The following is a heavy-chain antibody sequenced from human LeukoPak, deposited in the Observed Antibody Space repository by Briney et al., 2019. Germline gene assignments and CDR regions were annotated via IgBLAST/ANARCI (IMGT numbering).Heavy chain of an antibody. J-gene: IGHJ4*02. Sequence: GESLRPSCAASGFTFNKYAMTWVRQAPGKGLEWVSVISGTGDNTKYADSVKGRFTISRDNSKNTFYLQMNSLRAEDTAVYYCAKEQWLVRCFDSWGQGTLVTVSS. CDR3: AKEQWLVRCFDS. CDR1: GFTFNKYA. D-gene: IGHD6-19*01. V-gene: IGHV3-23*01. CDR2: ISGTGDNT.